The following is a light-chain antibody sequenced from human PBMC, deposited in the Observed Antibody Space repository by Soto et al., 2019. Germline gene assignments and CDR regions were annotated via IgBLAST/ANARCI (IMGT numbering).Light chain of an antibody. J-gene: IGLJ2*01. Sequence: QSVLTQPPSVSGAPGKRVTISCTGSISNIGAGYDVQWYQQLPGTAPKLLIYGDNKRPSGVPDRFSGSKSGTSASLAITGLQAEDEADYYCQSYDSSLSGYVVFGGGTKVTVL. CDR3: QSYDSSLSGYVV. CDR1: ISNIGAGYD. CDR2: GDN. V-gene: IGLV1-40*01.